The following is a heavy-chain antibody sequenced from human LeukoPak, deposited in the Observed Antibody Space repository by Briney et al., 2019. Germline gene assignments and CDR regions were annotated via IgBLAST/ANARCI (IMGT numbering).Heavy chain of an antibody. V-gene: IGHV4-39*01. CDR3: ARHPSRYSYGSGFDY. D-gene: IGHD5-18*01. Sequence: PSETLSLTCTVSGXSISSGAYYWGWIRQPPGKGLEWIGSLYYSGSTYYNPSLKSRVTISVDTSENQFSLKLSSVAAADTAVYYCARHPSRYSYGSGFDYWGQGILVTVSS. CDR2: LYYSGST. CDR1: GXSISSGAYY. J-gene: IGHJ4*02.